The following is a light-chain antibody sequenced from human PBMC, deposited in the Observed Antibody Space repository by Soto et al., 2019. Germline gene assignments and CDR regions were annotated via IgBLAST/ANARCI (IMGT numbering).Light chain of an antibody. CDR3: QQSYSTPVT. J-gene: IGKJ1*01. CDR2: GAS. V-gene: IGKV1-39*01. Sequence: DIQMTQSPSSLSASVGDRVTITCRASQTISIFLNWYQQKPGKAPKLLIYGASTLQGGVPSRFSGSGSGTDFTLTISRLQPEDFATYYCQQSYSTPVTFGQGTKVDIK. CDR1: QTISIF.